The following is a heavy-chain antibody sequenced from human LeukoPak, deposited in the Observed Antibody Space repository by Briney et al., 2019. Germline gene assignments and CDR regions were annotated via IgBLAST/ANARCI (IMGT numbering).Heavy chain of an antibody. CDR1: GFTFSNYD. V-gene: IGHV3-48*03. Sequence: GGSLRLSCAASGFTFSNYDLHWVRQAPGKGLEWVSYISDSSSTIYYADSVKGRFTISRDNAKNSHYLQMNSLRAEDTAVYYCARKGWYSDLWGRGTLVSVSS. CDR2: ISDSSSTI. J-gene: IGHJ2*01. CDR3: ARKGWYSDL.